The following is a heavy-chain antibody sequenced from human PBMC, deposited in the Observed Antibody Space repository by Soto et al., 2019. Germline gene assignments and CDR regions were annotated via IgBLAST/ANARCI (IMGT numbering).Heavy chain of an antibody. CDR2: ISAYNGNT. V-gene: IGHV1-18*04. D-gene: IGHD6-6*01. Sequence: QVQLVQSGAEVKKPGASVKVSCKASGYTFTSYGISWVRQAPGQGLEWMGWISAYNGNTNYAQKLPGRVTMTTDTSTSTAYMELRGLRSDDTAVYYCARDHKGDSSSSDFDYWGQGTLVTVSS. CDR3: ARDHKGDSSSSDFDY. J-gene: IGHJ4*02. CDR1: GYTFTSYG.